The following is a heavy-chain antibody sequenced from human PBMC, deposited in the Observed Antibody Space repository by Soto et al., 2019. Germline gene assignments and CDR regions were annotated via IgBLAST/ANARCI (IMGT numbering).Heavy chain of an antibody. CDR1: GFTFSSYA. Sequence: LSLSCAASGFTFSSYAMHWVRQAPGKGLEWVAVISYDGSNKYYADSVKGRFTISRDNSKNTLYLQMNSLRAEDTAVYYCARDGGQQWLGLGYYYYYGMDVWGQGTTVTSPQ. V-gene: IGHV3-30-3*01. D-gene: IGHD6-19*01. CDR2: ISYDGSNK. J-gene: IGHJ6*01. CDR3: ARDGGQQWLGLGYYYYYGMDV.